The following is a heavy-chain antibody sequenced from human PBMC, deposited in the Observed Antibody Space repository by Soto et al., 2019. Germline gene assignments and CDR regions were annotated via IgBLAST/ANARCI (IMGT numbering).Heavy chain of an antibody. CDR2: ISYDGSNK. CDR3: ARRRGYSYGALDY. D-gene: IGHD5-18*01. J-gene: IGHJ4*02. Sequence: GGSLRLSCAASGFTFSSYAMHWVRQAPGKGLEWVAVISYDGSNKYYADSVKGRFTIPRDNSKNTLYLQMNSLRAEDTAVYYCARRRGYSYGALDYWGQGTLVTVSS. CDR1: GFTFSSYA. V-gene: IGHV3-30-3*01.